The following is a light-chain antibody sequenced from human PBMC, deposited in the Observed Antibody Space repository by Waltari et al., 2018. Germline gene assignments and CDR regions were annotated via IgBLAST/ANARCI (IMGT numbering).Light chain of an antibody. Sequence: DIQMTQSPSTLSASVGDRVTITCRASQSISSWLAWYQQKPGKAPKLLIYKASGLESGVPSRFSGSGSGTEFTLTINSLQPDEFATYYCQQYNSYSFTFGPGTKVDIK. J-gene: IGKJ3*01. V-gene: IGKV1-5*03. CDR3: QQYNSYSFT. CDR2: KAS. CDR1: QSISSW.